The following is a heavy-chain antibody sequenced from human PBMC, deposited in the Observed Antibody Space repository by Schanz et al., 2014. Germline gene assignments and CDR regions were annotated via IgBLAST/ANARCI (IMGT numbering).Heavy chain of an antibody. V-gene: IGHV3-21*01. CDR1: EFTFSSYK. CDR2: ISSSSSYI. CDR3: ARDTSYGMDV. Sequence: EVQLVESGGGLVKPGGSLRLSCEASEFTFSSYKMNWVRQAPGKGLEWVSSISSSSSYIYYADSVKGRFTVSRDNARNSLYLQMNSLRAEDTAVFYCARDTSYGMDVWGQGTTVTVSS. J-gene: IGHJ6*02.